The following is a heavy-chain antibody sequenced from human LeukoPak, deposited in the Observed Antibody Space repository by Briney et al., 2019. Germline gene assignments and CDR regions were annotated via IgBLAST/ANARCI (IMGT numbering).Heavy chain of an antibody. J-gene: IGHJ4*02. V-gene: IGHV3-48*03. CDR3: AKEFFGRVEHSAVGS. D-gene: IGHD1/OR15-1a*01. CDR2: ISSSDSTI. CDR1: GFTFSSYE. Sequence: GGSLRLSCAASGFTFSSYEMHWVRQAPGKGLEWVSYISSSDSTIYYADSVKGRFTISRDNSKNTLYVQMNSLRAEDTAIYYCAKEFFGRVEHSAVGSWGQGTLVTVSS.